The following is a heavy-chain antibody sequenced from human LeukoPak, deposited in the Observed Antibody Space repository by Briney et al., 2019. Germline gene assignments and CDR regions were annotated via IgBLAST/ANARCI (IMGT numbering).Heavy chain of an antibody. CDR3: ARVKDRYYNDY. J-gene: IGHJ4*02. CDR1: GGSISSGGYY. Sequence: PSQTLSLTCTVSGGSISSGGYYWSWIRQPPGKGLEWIGEINHSGSTNYNPSLKSRVTISVDTSKNQFSLKLSSVTAADTAVYYCARVKDRYYNDYWGQGTLVTVSS. CDR2: INHSGST. V-gene: IGHV4-30-2*01. D-gene: IGHD3-22*01.